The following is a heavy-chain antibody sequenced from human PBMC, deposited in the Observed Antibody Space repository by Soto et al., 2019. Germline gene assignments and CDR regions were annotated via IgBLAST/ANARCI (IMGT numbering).Heavy chain of an antibody. CDR2: IIPIFGTA. CDR1: GSTFSSYA. V-gene: IGHV1-69*13. CDR3: ARGGGYCISTSCSRPARRPNYYYYYGMEV. Sequence: SVKVSFKASGSTFSSYAISWVRQAPGQGLEWMGGIIPIFGTANYAQKFQGRVTITADESTSTAYMELSSLRSEDTAVYYCARGGGYCISTSCSRPARRPNYYYYYGMEVWGQGTTVTVSS. D-gene: IGHD2-2*01. J-gene: IGHJ6*02.